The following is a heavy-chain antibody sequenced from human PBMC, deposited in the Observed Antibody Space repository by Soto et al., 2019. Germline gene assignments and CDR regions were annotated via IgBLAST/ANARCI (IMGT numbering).Heavy chain of an antibody. J-gene: IGHJ3*02. V-gene: IGHV4-4*02. CDR1: SGSISSSNW. Sequence: QVQLQESGPGLVKPSGTLSLTCAVSSGSISSSNWWSWVRQPPGKGLEWIGEIYHSGSTNYNTFLMSRATISEDKAKYQFSLKLSAVTAADTAVYYCAREDGSGGLRGGGAFDIWGQGTMVTVSS. CDR3: AREDGSGGLRGGGAFDI. D-gene: IGHD3-10*01. CDR2: IYHSGST.